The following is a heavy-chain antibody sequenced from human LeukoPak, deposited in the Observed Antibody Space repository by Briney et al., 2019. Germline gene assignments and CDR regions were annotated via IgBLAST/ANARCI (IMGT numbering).Heavy chain of an antibody. CDR2: ISNDGSHK. D-gene: IGHD4-23*01. CDR3: ARDPNRLADYGGDYFDH. CDR1: GFPFSSYF. V-gene: IGHV3-30*03. J-gene: IGHJ4*02. Sequence: GGSLRLSCAASGFPFSSYFMHWVRQAPGNGLEWAAVISNDGSHKYYADSVKGRFIISRDNSKNTLSLQMNTLRPDDTAVFYCARDPNRLADYGGDYFDHWGQGTLVTVTS.